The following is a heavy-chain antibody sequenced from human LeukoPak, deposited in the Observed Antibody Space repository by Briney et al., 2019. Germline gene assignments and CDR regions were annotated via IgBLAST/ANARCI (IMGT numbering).Heavy chain of an antibody. CDR2: ISSSSSTI. J-gene: IGHJ4*02. CDR3: ARGGAARPDY. D-gene: IGHD6-6*01. V-gene: IGHV3-48*01. CDR1: GFTFSNYG. Sequence: GGSLRLSCAASGFTFSNYGMNWVRQAPGKGLEWVSYISSSSSTISYAESVKGRFTISRDNAKNLLYLQVNSLRAEDTAVYYCARGGAARPDYWGQGTLVTVSS.